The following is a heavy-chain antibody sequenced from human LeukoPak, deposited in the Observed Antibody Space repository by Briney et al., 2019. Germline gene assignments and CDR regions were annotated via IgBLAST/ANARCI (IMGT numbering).Heavy chain of an antibody. V-gene: IGHV4-30-4*08. CDR3: ARAPRSSSSRGDAFDI. D-gene: IGHD6-6*01. Sequence: PSETLSLTCTVSGGSISSGDYYWSWIRQPPGKGLEWIGYIYYSGSTNYNPSLKSRVTISVDTSKNQFSLKLSSVTAADTAVYYCARAPRSSSSRGDAFDIWGQGTMVTVSS. J-gene: IGHJ3*02. CDR2: IYYSGST. CDR1: GGSISSGDYY.